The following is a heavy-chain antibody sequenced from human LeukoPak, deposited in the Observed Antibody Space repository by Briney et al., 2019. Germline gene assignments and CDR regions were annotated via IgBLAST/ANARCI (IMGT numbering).Heavy chain of an antibody. CDR2: INGDGSNI. D-gene: IGHD2-2*01. CDR3: ARDWYHAVDL. V-gene: IGHV3-74*01. CDR1: GFAFRTYW. Sequence: GGSLRLSCAASGFAFRTYWMHWVRQLPGKGLVWVSRINGDGSNIIYADSVRGRFTISRDNGNNMVYLQMNDLRDDDTGIYYCARDWYHAVDLWGQGTLVTVSS. J-gene: IGHJ5*02.